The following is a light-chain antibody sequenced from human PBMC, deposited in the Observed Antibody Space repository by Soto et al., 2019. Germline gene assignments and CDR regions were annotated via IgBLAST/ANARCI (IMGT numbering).Light chain of an antibody. CDR2: DAS. J-gene: IGKJ4*01. CDR3: QQRSNWPPVT. Sequence: EIVLTQSPATLSFSPWERSTLSCRASQSVSSYLAWYQQKPGQAPRLLIYDASNRATGIPARFSGSGSGTDFTLTISSLEPEDFAVYYCQQRSNWPPVTFGGGTKVDIK. V-gene: IGKV3-11*01. CDR1: QSVSSY.